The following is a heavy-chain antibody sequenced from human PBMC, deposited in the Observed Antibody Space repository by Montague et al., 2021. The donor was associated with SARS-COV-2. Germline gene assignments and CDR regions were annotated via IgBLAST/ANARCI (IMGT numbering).Heavy chain of an antibody. Sequence: SETLSLTCTVSGGSISSSSYYWGWIRQPPGKGLEWIGSIYYSGSTYYNPSLKSRVTISVDTSKNQFSLELSSVTAADTAVYYCARHFKVTSMRGLDTRWGLDYWGQGTLVTVSS. D-gene: IGHD5-24*01. V-gene: IGHV4-39*01. J-gene: IGHJ4*02. CDR2: IYYSGST. CDR1: GGSISSSSYY. CDR3: ARHFKVTSMRGLDTRWGLDY.